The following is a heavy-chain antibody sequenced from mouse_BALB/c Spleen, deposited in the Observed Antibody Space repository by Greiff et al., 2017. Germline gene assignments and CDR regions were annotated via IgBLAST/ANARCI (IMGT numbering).Heavy chain of an antibody. CDR3: AGSDDCYCPWAMDY. V-gene: IGHV1S81*02. J-gene: IGHJ4*01. D-gene: IGHD2-3*01. CDR1: GYTFTSYW. Sequence: QVQLQQSGADLVKPGASVKLSCKASGYTFTSYWMHWVKQRPGQGLEWIGEINPSNGRTNYNEKFKSKATLTVDKSSSTTYMQLSSLTSEDSAVYYCAGSDDCYCPWAMDYWGQGTSVTVSS. CDR2: INPSNGRT.